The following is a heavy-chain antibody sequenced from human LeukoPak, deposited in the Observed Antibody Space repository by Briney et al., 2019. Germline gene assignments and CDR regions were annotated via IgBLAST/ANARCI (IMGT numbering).Heavy chain of an antibody. D-gene: IGHD3-22*01. CDR3: ARGYYDSSGYYYFDY. V-gene: IGHV4-38-2*02. CDR1: GGSISSYY. J-gene: IGHJ4*02. Sequence: PSETLSLTCTVSGGSISSYYWSWIRQPPGKGLEWIGSIYHSGSTYYNPSLKSRVTISVDTSKNQFSLKLSSVTAADTAVYYCARGYYDSSGYYYFDYWGQGTLVTVSS. CDR2: IYHSGST.